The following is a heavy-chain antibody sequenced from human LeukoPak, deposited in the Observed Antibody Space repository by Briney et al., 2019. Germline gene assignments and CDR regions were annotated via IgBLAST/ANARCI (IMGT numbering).Heavy chain of an antibody. CDR1: GYSISSGYY. V-gene: IGHV4-38-2*02. CDR2: IFYSGST. Sequence: PSETLSLTCTVSGYSISSGYYWGWIRQPPGKGLEWIGSIFYSGSTYYNPSLKSRVTISEDTSKNQFSLKLSSVTAADTAVYYCARSATVTTGYFDYWGQGTLVTVSS. D-gene: IGHD4-17*01. J-gene: IGHJ4*02. CDR3: ARSATVTTGYFDY.